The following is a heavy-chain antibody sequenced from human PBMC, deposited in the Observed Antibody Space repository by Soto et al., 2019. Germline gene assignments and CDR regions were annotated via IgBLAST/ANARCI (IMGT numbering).Heavy chain of an antibody. CDR2: IYYTGTT. D-gene: IGHD6-13*01. V-gene: IGHV4-39*01. CDR1: GGSISSNNFH. J-gene: IGHJ4*02. Sequence: SETLSLTCTVSGGSISSNNFHWGWIRQPPGKGLEWIGNIYYTGTTYYNPSLKSRVTISVDTSKSQFSLKLTSVTAADTAVYYCASRLFRFRWPSYFDYWGQGALGTVS. CDR3: ASRLFRFRWPSYFDY.